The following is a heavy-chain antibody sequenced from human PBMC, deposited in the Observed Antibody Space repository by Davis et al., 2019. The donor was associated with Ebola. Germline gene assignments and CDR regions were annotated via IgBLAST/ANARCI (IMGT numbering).Heavy chain of an antibody. CDR1: GYIFTSYY. V-gene: IGHV1-46*01. Sequence: ASVKVSCKASGYIFTSYYMHWVRQAPGQGLEWMGIINPSGGSTSYAQKLQGRVTMTTDTSTSTAYMELRSLRSDDTAVYYCARDRVSYHFDYWGQGTLVTVSS. J-gene: IGHJ4*02. CDR3: ARDRVSYHFDY. D-gene: IGHD1-26*01. CDR2: INPSGGST.